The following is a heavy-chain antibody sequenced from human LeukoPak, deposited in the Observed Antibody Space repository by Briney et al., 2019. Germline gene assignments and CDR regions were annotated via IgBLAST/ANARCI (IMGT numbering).Heavy chain of an antibody. CDR1: GGSFSGYY. CDR2: INHSGST. V-gene: IGHV4-34*01. CDR3: ARAADYLGSGSQLGY. D-gene: IGHD3-10*01. Sequence: PSETLSLTCAVYGGSFSGYYWSWVRQPPGKGLEWIGEINHSGSTKYNPSLKSRVTISVDTSKNQFSLKLISVTAADTATYYCARAADYLGSGSQLGYWGQGILVTVSS. J-gene: IGHJ4*02.